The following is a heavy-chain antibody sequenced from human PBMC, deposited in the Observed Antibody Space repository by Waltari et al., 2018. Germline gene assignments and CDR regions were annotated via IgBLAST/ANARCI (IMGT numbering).Heavy chain of an antibody. CDR3: AKARYCSGGSCYSRNYFDY. CDR2: ISWNSGSI. D-gene: IGHD2-15*01. J-gene: IGHJ4*02. V-gene: IGHV3-9*01. CDR1: GFTFDDYA. Sequence: EVQLVESGGGLVQPGRSLRLSCAASGFTFDDYAMHWVRQAPGKGLEWVSGISWNSGSIGYAYSGKGRFTISRDNAKNSLYLQMNSLRAEDTALYYCAKARYCSGGSCYSRNYFDYWGQGTLVTVSS.